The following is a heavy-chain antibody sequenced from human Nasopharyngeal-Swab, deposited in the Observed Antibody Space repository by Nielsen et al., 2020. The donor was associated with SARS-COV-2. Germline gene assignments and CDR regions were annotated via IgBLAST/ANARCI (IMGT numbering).Heavy chain of an antibody. CDR2: ISSSSSYI. V-gene: IGHV3-21*01. D-gene: IGHD5-18*01. CDR3: ARTARMGYSYGLYYYYGMDV. Sequence: GESLKISCAASGFTFSSYSMNWVRQAPGKGLEWVSSISSSSSYIYYADSVKGRFTISRDNAKNSLYLQMNSLRAEDTAVYYCARTARMGYSYGLYYYYGMDVWGQGTTVTVSS. J-gene: IGHJ6*02. CDR1: GFTFSSYS.